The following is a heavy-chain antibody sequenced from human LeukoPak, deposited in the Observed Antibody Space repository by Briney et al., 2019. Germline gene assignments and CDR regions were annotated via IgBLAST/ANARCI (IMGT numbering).Heavy chain of an antibody. CDR1: GFTFSSYA. Sequence: AGGSLRLSCAASGFTFSSYAMSWVRQAPGKGLEWVSGISSSGGNTYYAESVKGRFTISRDNSKDTLYLQMNSLRAEDTAVYYCARDSSPFYNSGWLYYFDSWGQGTLVTVSS. CDR2: ISSSGGNT. D-gene: IGHD6-19*01. CDR3: ARDSSPFYNSGWLYYFDS. J-gene: IGHJ4*02. V-gene: IGHV3-23*01.